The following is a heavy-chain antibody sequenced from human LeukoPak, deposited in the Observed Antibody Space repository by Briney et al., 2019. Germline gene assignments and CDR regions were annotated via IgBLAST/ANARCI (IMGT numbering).Heavy chain of an antibody. CDR2: LNPNSGDT. D-gene: IGHD5-24*01. CDR3: ARGRNIEMTTMSGGSDY. J-gene: IGHJ4*02. CDR1: GYTFTDYY. V-gene: IGHV1-2*02. Sequence: ASVTVSHKASGYTFTDYYMHWVRQAPGQGLEWMGWLNPNSGDTNYAQKFQGRVSMTRDSSISTAYMDLSDLRSDDTAVYSCARGRNIEMTTMSGGSDYWGQGALGTVSS.